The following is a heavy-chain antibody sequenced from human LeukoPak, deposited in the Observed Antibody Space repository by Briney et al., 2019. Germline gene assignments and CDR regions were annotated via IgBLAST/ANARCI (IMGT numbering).Heavy chain of an antibody. CDR2: ICSSGSTI. J-gene: IGHJ4*02. Sequence: GGSLRLSCAASGFTFSSYEMNWVRQAPGKGLEWVSYICSSGSTIYYADSVKGRFTTSRDNAKNSLYLQMNSLRAEDTAVYYCARDVPAYCGGDCPNPYWGQGTLVTVSS. V-gene: IGHV3-48*03. CDR3: ARDVPAYCGGDCPNPY. D-gene: IGHD2-21*02. CDR1: GFTFSSYE.